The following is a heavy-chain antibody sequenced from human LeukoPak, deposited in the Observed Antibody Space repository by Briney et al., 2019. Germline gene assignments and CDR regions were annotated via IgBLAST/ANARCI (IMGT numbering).Heavy chain of an antibody. V-gene: IGHV1-18*01. Sequence: GASVKVSCKASGYTFTSYGISWVRQAPGQGLEWMGWISAYNGNTKYAQKLQGRVTMTTDTSTSTAYMELRSLRSDDTAVYYCARWYSSSWYDNWFDPWGQGTLVTVSS. CDR1: GYTFTSYG. J-gene: IGHJ5*02. CDR2: ISAYNGNT. CDR3: ARWYSSSWYDNWFDP. D-gene: IGHD6-13*01.